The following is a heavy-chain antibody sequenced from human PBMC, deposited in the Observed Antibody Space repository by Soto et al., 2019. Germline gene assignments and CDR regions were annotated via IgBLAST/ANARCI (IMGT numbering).Heavy chain of an antibody. CDR1: GASMSDYY. J-gene: IGHJ4*02. V-gene: IGHV4-59*01. Sequence: QVQLQESGPGLVKPSVTLSLTCTVSGASMSDYYGTWIRQPPGRGLEWIGFMHSSGNANYSSSLKGRATSSVDTYNHHFSLILTSVTAADTAVYYCVRSGHTFGGVIWGQGTLVTVSS. CDR2: MHSSGNA. CDR3: VRSGHTFGGVI. D-gene: IGHD3-16*01.